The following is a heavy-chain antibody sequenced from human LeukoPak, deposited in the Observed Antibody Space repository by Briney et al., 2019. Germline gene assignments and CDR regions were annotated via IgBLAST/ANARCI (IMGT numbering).Heavy chain of an antibody. CDR1: GFTFSSYG. Sequence: GGSLRLSCAASGFTFSSYGMHWVRQAPGKGLEWVAVIWYDGSNKYYADSVKGRFTISRDNSKNTLYLQMNSLRAEDTAVYYCARDPLSGSYGEFDYWGQGTLVTVSS. V-gene: IGHV3-33*01. CDR3: ARDPLSGSYGEFDY. D-gene: IGHD1-26*01. J-gene: IGHJ4*02. CDR2: IWYDGSNK.